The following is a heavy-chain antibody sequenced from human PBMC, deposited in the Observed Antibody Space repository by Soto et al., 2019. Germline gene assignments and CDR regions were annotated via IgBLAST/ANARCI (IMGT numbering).Heavy chain of an antibody. D-gene: IGHD3-10*01. J-gene: IGHJ6*02. Sequence: ASVKVSCKASGYTFTSYAMHWVRQAPGQRLEWMGWINAGNGNTKYSQKFQGRVTITRDTSASTAYMELSSLRSEDTAVYYCARGRRYYGSGSYYPPEYYYYGMDVWGQGTTVTVSS. CDR3: ARGRRYYGSGSYYPPEYYYYGMDV. CDR1: GYTFTSYA. CDR2: INAGNGNT. V-gene: IGHV1-3*01.